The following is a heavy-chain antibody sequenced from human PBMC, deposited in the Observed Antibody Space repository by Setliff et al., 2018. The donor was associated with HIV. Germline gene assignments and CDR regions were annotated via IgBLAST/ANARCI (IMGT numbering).Heavy chain of an antibody. Sequence: GASVKVSCKASGYTFTRNAMHWVRQAPGQRLEWMGWINTVNGNTKYSQKFQGRVTITRDTSASTVYMELSSLRSEDTAVYYCARIPGSSWYNGFDIWGQGTMVTVSS. CDR2: INTVNGNT. D-gene: IGHD6-13*01. CDR3: ARIPGSSWYNGFDI. CDR1: GYTFTRNA. J-gene: IGHJ3*02. V-gene: IGHV1-3*04.